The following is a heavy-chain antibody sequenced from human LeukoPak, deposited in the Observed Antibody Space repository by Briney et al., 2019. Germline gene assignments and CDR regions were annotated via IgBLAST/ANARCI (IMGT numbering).Heavy chain of an antibody. CDR3: ARDAPPAYCSGGSCYFDY. CDR2: IYTSGST. V-gene: IGHV4-61*02. Sequence: PSETLSLTCTVSGNSISSGDYYWSWIRQPAGKGLEWIERIYTSGSTDYNPSLKSRVTISRDTSKNEFSLILSSVTAADTAVYYCARDAPPAYCSGGSCYFDYWGRGTLVTVSS. J-gene: IGHJ4*02. CDR1: GNSISSGDYY. D-gene: IGHD2-15*01.